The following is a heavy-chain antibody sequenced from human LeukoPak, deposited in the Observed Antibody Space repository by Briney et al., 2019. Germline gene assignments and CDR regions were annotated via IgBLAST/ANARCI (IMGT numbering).Heavy chain of an antibody. V-gene: IGHV3-30*18. CDR2: ISYDGSNK. D-gene: IGHD4-17*01. Sequence: GGSLRLSCAASGFTFSSYGMHWVRQAPGKGLEWVAVISYDGSNKYYADSVKGRFTISRDNSKNTLYLQMNSLRAEDTAVYYCAKTHSTRLRWAPLDYWGQGTLVTVS. CDR3: AKTHSTRLRWAPLDY. J-gene: IGHJ4*02. CDR1: GFTFSSYG.